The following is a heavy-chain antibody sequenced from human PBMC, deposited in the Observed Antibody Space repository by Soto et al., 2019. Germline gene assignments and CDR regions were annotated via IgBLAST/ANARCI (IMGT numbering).Heavy chain of an antibody. CDR3: ATSVGATSGDYGGGFNH. D-gene: IGHD4-17*01. J-gene: IGHJ4*02. Sequence: ETLSLTCIVSGGSINSSSYNWGWIRQPLGKGLEWIGSISHRGSAYYNPSLKTRITISIDTSKNHFSLEVRSVSAADTAVYYWATSVGATSGDYGGGFNHWGQGTLVTVSS. CDR2: ISHRGSA. CDR1: GGSINSSSYN. V-gene: IGHV4-39*02.